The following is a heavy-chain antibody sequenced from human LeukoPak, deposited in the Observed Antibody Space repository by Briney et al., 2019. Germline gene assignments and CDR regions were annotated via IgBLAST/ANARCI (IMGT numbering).Heavy chain of an antibody. V-gene: IGHV4-59*12. Sequence: SETLSLTCTVSGGSISSYYWSWIRQPPGKGLEWIGYIYYSGSTNYKSSLKSRDTISVDTSKNQFSLKLSSVTAADTAVYYCARSDYDILTGYSPWGQGTLVTVSS. CDR1: GGSISSYY. J-gene: IGHJ5*02. CDR2: IYYSGST. CDR3: ARSDYDILTGYSP. D-gene: IGHD3-9*01.